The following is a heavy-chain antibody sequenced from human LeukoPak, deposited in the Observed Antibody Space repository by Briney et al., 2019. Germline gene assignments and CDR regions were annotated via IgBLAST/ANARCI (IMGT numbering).Heavy chain of an antibody. Sequence: SQTLSLTCTVSGGSINNADYYWTWIRQHPGKGLEWIGFIFYSGNIYYNPSLKSRVTISIDTSKNQFSLKMNSVTAADTAVYYCATTRAHQFDFWGQGTLVTVSS. CDR1: GGSINNADYY. V-gene: IGHV4-31*03. CDR3: ATTRAHQFDF. CDR2: IFYSGNI. J-gene: IGHJ4*02. D-gene: IGHD4-11*01.